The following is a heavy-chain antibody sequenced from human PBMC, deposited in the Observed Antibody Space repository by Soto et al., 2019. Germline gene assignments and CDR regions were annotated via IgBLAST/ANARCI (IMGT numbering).Heavy chain of an antibody. CDR1: GFTFSSYG. Sequence: GGSLRLSCAASGFTFSSYGMHWVRQAPGKGLEWVAVIWYDGSNKYYADSVKGRFTISRDNSKNTLYLQMNSLRAEDTAVYYCARDNQGRLHLGELSYAFDIWGQGTMVTVSS. J-gene: IGHJ3*02. D-gene: IGHD3-16*01. V-gene: IGHV3-33*01. CDR2: IWYDGSNK. CDR3: ARDNQGRLHLGELSYAFDI.